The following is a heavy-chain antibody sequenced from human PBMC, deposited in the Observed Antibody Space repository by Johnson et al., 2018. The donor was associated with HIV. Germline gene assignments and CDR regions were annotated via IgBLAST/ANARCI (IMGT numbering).Heavy chain of an antibody. J-gene: IGHJ3*02. Sequence: VQLVESGGGVVRPGGSLRLSCAGSGFIFDDYDMTWVRQPPGKGLEWVSGINWNGDRRGYADSVKGRFTISRENAKNSLYLQMNSLRAEDTALYYCARQHKYDRSGQGGGLDIWGQGTMVTVSS. CDR2: INWNGDRR. CDR1: GFIFDDYD. D-gene: IGHD3-22*01. CDR3: ARQHKYDRSGQGGGLDI. V-gene: IGHV3-20*04.